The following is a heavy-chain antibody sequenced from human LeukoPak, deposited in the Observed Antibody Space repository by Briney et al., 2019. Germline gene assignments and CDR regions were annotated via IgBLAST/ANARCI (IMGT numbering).Heavy chain of an antibody. CDR1: GGTFNNSA. CDR3: ARDVHGDYGSGWFDP. J-gene: IGHJ5*02. D-gene: IGHD4-17*01. V-gene: IGHV1-69*05. Sequence: SVKVSCKTSGGTFNNSAISWVRQAPGQGLEWLGGIMPLFGTAGYAQKFQGRVTITKDESTRTVYLELTSLTSDDTVVYYCARDVHGDYGSGWFDPWGQGTLVSVSS. CDR2: IMPLFGTA.